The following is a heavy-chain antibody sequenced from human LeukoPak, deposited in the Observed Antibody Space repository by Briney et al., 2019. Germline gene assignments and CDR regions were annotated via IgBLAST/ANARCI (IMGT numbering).Heavy chain of an antibody. V-gene: IGHV4-39*02. D-gene: IGHD2-2*02. CDR2: VYYGGKT. CDR1: DDSISSGAYS. Sequence: SETLSLTCTVSDDSISSGAYSWVWIRQPPGKGLEFIGTVYYGGKTHYNPSLKSRVTMSVDTPKNHFSLNLTSVNAADTAVYYCANYCSSSSCHIRRAFDIWGQGTMVTVSS. CDR3: ANYCSSSSCHIRRAFDI. J-gene: IGHJ3*02.